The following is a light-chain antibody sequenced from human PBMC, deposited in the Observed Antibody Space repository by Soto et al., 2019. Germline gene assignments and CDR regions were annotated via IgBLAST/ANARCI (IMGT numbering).Light chain of an antibody. CDR3: QQYGSSLIS. V-gene: IGKV3-20*01. CDR2: GAS. J-gene: IGKJ5*01. Sequence: EIVLTQSPGTRSLSPGERATLSCRASQSVSSSYLAWYQQKPGHAPRLLTYGASSRETGLPNRFSGSGSGTDFTLTISRLEPEDFAVYYCQQYGSSLISFGQGPLLEIK. CDR1: QSVSSSY.